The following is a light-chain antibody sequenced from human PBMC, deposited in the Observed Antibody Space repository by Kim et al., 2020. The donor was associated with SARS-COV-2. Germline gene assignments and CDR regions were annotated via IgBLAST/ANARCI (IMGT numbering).Light chain of an antibody. CDR1: SSDVSGYNY. CDR2: DVS. CDR3: CSYAGSYTWV. Sequence: GQSVTIAGTGTSSDVSGYNYVSWYQQHPGKAPKYMIYDVSKRPSGVPDRFSGSKSGNTASLTISGLQAEDEADYYCCSYAGSYTWVFGGGTQLTVL. J-gene: IGLJ3*02. V-gene: IGLV2-11*01.